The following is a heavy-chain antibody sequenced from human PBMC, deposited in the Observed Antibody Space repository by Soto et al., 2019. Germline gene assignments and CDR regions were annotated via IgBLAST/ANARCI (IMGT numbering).Heavy chain of an antibody. J-gene: IGHJ6*03. CDR1: GGTFSSYT. CDR3: ARDHPGAVGYCSGGSCHNYYYYMDV. CDR2: INPILGIA. V-gene: IGHV1-69*04. D-gene: IGHD2-15*01. Sequence: ASVKVSCKASGGTFSSYTISWVRQAPGQGLEWMGRINPILGIANYAQKFQGRVTITADKSTSTAYMELSSLRSEDTAVYYCARDHPGAVGYCSGGSCHNYYYYMDVWGKGTTVTVSS.